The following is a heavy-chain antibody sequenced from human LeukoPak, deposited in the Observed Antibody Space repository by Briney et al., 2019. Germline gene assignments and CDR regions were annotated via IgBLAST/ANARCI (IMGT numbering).Heavy chain of an antibody. CDR3: ARSGWPMGGFDP. V-gene: IGHV4-39*01. D-gene: IGHD3-10*01. J-gene: IGHJ5*02. CDR1: GDSISSETYH. CDR2: IYYAGST. Sequence: KSSETLSLTCTVSGDSISSETYHWGWIRLPPGQGLQWLGSIYYAGSTYYNPSLKSRVSISVDTSKDQFSLKLFPVTAADTAVYYCARSGWPMGGFDPWGQGILVTVSS.